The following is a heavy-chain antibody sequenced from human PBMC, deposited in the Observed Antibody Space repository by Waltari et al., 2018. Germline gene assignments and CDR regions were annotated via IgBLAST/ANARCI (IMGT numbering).Heavy chain of an antibody. J-gene: IGHJ3*02. Sequence: QVQLQESGPGLVKPSQTLSLTCTVSGGSISSGGYYWSWIRQHPGKGLEWIGYIYYSGSTYSNPSLKSRVTIAGDTSKTQFSLKLGSVTAADTAVYYCAREAHLNGYNFGVDIWGQGTMVTVSS. V-gene: IGHV4-31*03. CDR3: AREAHLNGYNFGVDI. CDR1: GGSISSGGYY. D-gene: IGHD5-12*01. CDR2: IYYSGST.